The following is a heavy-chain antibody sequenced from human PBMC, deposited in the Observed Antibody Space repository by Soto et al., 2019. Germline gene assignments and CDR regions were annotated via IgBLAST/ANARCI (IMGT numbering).Heavy chain of an antibody. CDR2: ISHDGSYK. V-gene: IGHV3-30*18. CDR3: AKGLLAIVGTTLPRDAFNI. D-gene: IGHD1-26*01. Sequence: LRLSCAASGFSFTTYVMHWVRQAPGKGLEWVAVISHDGSYKYYGDAVKGRFTISRDTSKNAVYLEMNSLRPEDTAVYYCAKGLLAIVGTTLPRDAFNIWGQGTMVTVSS. J-gene: IGHJ3*02. CDR1: GFSFTTYV.